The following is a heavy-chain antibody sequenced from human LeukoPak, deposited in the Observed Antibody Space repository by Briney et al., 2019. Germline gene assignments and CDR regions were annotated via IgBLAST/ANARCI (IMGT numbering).Heavy chain of an antibody. CDR3: ARRLATTGRYYFDY. Sequence: PSETLSLTCTVSGGSISTYYWTWIRQSPEKGLEWIGCIYYTGSTTYNPSLKSRVTISLDASKNQFSPKLSSVTAADTALYYCARRLATTGRYYFDYWGQGALVTVSS. J-gene: IGHJ4*02. D-gene: IGHD1-1*01. V-gene: IGHV4-59*08. CDR1: GGSISTYY. CDR2: IYYTGST.